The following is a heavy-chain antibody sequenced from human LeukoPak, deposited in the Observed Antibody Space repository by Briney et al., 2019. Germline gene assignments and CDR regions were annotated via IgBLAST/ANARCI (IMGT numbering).Heavy chain of an antibody. CDR2: INSDGSST. CDR3: ARYYGSGTYAVDY. J-gene: IGHJ4*02. Sequence: GGSLRLSCAASGFTFSNYYMHWVRQAPGKGLVWVSRINSDGSSTSYADSVKGRFTISRDNAKNTLYLQMNSLRVEDTAVYYCARYYGSGTYAVDYWGQGTLVTVSS. D-gene: IGHD3-10*01. CDR1: GFTFSNYY. V-gene: IGHV3-74*01.